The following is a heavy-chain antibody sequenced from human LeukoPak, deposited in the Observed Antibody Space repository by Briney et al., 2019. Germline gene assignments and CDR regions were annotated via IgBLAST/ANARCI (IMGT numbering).Heavy chain of an antibody. V-gene: IGHV3-48*01. D-gene: IGHD5-18*01. Sequence: PGGSLRLSCAASGFTFSNYNMNWVRQAPGKGLEWVSYISSSGSIYYADSVRGQFTIYKNNVKNSLDLQMNSLGAEDTAVYYCAREDVYTAMFDYWGQGTLVTASS. CDR2: ISSSGSI. CDR3: AREDVYTAMFDY. CDR1: GFTFSNYN. J-gene: IGHJ4*02.